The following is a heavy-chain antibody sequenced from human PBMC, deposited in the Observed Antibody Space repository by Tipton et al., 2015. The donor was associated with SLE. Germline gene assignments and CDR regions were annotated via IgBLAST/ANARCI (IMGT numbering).Heavy chain of an antibody. CDR3: ARGLVAAI. J-gene: IGHJ4*01. D-gene: IGHD2-15*01. CDR2: INHSGST. V-gene: IGHV4-39*07. Sequence: TLSLTCTVSGGSISSSSYYWSWIRQPPGKGLEWIGEINHSGSTNYNPSLKSRVTISVDTSKNQFSLKLSSVTAADTAVYYCARGLVAAIWGHGTLVTVSS. CDR1: GGSISSSSYY.